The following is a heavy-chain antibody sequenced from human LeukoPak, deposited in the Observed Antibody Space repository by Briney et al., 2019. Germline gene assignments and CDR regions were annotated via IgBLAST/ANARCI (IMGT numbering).Heavy chain of an antibody. V-gene: IGHV4-34*01. CDR2: VNESGGT. CDR1: IDSFSNYH. Sequence: SETLSLTCAVYIDSFSNYHWNWIRQTPAKGMEWIGEVNESGGTNISPSLRSRVILSVDTSKNQFSLKLISVTVADTALYYCAKDQRGRITAPYHFDYWGQGTLVTVSS. CDR3: AKDQRGRITAPYHFDY. J-gene: IGHJ4*02. D-gene: IGHD3-10*01.